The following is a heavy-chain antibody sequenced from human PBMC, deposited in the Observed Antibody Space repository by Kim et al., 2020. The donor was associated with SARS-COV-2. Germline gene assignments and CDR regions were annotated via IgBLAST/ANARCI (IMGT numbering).Heavy chain of an antibody. CDR2: GST. Sequence: GSTYYADSVKGRFTISRDNSKNTLYLQMNSLRAEDTAVYYCARGASGYDYWGQGTLVTVSS. CDR3: ARGASGYDY. V-gene: IGHV3-53*01. D-gene: IGHD5-12*01. J-gene: IGHJ4*02.